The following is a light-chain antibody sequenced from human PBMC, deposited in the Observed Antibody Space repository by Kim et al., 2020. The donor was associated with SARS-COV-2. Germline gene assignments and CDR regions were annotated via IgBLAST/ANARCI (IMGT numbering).Light chain of an antibody. V-gene: IGKV1-27*01. CDR2: AAS. J-gene: IGKJ4*01. Sequence: SVGDRVTITCRASQGISNYLAWYQQKPGKVPKLLIYAASTLQSGVPSRFSGSGSGTDFTLTISSLQPEDVATYYCQKYNSAPPLTFGGGTKVEI. CDR1: QGISNY. CDR3: QKYNSAPPLT.